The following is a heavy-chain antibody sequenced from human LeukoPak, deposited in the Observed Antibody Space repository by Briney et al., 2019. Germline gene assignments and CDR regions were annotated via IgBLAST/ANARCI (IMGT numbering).Heavy chain of an antibody. CDR2: ITAYNGNT. CDR3: AKSIAARPYYYYYYMDV. V-gene: IGHV1-18*01. CDR1: GYTFTSYG. D-gene: IGHD6-6*01. J-gene: IGHJ6*03. Sequence: GASVKVSCKASGYTFTSYGISWVRQAPGQRLEWMGWITAYNGNTNYAQKLQGRVTMTTDTSTSTAYMELRSLRSDDTAVYYCAKSIAARPYYYYYYMDVWGKGTTVTVSS.